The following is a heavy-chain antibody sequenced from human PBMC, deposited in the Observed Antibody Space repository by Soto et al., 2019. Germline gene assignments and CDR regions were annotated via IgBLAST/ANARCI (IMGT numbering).Heavy chain of an antibody. D-gene: IGHD3-3*01. CDR3: ARSSQGYYDFWSGYQKAYYYYGMDV. J-gene: IGHJ6*02. V-gene: IGHV5-51*01. CDR1: GYSFTSYW. Sequence: GESLKISCKGSGYSFTSYWIGWVRQMPGKGLEWMGIIYPGDSDTRYSPSFQGQVTISADKSISTAYLQWSSLKASDTAMYYCARSSQGYYDFWSGYQKAYYYYGMDVWGQGTTVTVSS. CDR2: IYPGDSDT.